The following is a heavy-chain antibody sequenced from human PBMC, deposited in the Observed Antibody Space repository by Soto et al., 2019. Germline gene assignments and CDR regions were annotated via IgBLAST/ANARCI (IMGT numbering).Heavy chain of an antibody. V-gene: IGHV1-46*01. CDR2: INPSGGSR. Sequence: QVQLVQSGAEVKKPGASVKVSCKASGYTFTSYYMHWVRQAPGQGLEWMGIINPSGGSRSYEQKFQGRVTMTRDTSTSTVYMELSSLRSEDTAVYYCARDIVDTAMVVLGMDVWGQGTTVTVSS. D-gene: IGHD5-18*01. CDR1: GYTFTSYY. J-gene: IGHJ6*02. CDR3: ARDIVDTAMVVLGMDV.